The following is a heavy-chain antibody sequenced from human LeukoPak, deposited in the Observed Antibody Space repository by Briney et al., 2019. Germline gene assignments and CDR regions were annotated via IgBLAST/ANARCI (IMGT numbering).Heavy chain of an antibody. Sequence: ASVKVSCKASGYTFTGHYMHRVRQAPGQGLEWMGLINPNSGGTNYTQKFQGRVTMTRDTSISTAYMELSRLRSDDTAVYYCARLGGARGSYWGQGTLVTVSS. D-gene: IGHD3-16*01. J-gene: IGHJ4*02. CDR2: INPNSGGT. V-gene: IGHV1-2*02. CDR1: GYTFTGHY. CDR3: ARLGGARGSY.